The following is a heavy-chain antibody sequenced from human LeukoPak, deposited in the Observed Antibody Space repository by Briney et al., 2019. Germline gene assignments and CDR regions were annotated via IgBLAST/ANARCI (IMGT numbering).Heavy chain of an antibody. J-gene: IGHJ3*01. CDR2: IKGDGSST. CDR1: AFTFNNYW. CDR3: AILVGATSLP. V-gene: IGHV3-74*01. Sequence: GGSLRLSCVASAFTFNNYWMHWVRQAPGKGLVWVSRIKGDGSSTNYADSVRGRFTISRDNAKNSLYLQMNSLRAEDTAVYYCAILVGATSLPWGQGTMVTVSS. D-gene: IGHD1-26*01.